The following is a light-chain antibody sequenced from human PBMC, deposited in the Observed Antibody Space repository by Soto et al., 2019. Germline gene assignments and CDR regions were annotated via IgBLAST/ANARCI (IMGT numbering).Light chain of an antibody. CDR2: EVS. CDR3: CSYTSSRAYV. CDR1: SSDVGDYSY. V-gene: IGLV2-14*01. Sequence: QSALTQPASVSGSPGQSITISCTGASSDVGDYSYVSWYQHHPGQAPELLIYEVSNRPSGVSHRFSGSKSGNTASLTISGLQAEDEADYYCCSYTSSRAYVFGIGTKVTVL. J-gene: IGLJ1*01.